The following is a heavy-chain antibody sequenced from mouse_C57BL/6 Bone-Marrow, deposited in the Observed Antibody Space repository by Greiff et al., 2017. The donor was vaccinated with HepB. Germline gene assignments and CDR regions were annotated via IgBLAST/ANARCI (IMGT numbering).Heavy chain of an antibody. CDR1: GYSITSGYY. J-gene: IGHJ1*03. Sequence: EVQLQESGPGLVKPSQSLSLTCSVTGYSITSGYYWNWIRQFPGNKLEWMGYISYDGSNNYNPSLKNRISITRDTSKNQFFLKLNSVTTEDTATYYCARDPLYCYGSSLYWYFDVWGTGTTVTVSS. V-gene: IGHV3-6*01. D-gene: IGHD1-1*01. CDR3: ARDPLYCYGSSLYWYFDV. CDR2: ISYDGSN.